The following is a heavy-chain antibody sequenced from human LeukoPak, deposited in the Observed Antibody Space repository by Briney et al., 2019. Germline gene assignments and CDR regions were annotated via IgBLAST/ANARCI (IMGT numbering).Heavy chain of an antibody. CDR1: GFAFSSYD. J-gene: IGHJ5*02. D-gene: IGHD6-19*01. CDR2: IGTAGDT. V-gene: IGHV3-13*01. CDR3: ARDLGYSSGWYGNWFDP. Sequence: GGSLRLSCAASGFAFSSYDMHRVRQATGKGLEWVSAIGTAGDTYYPGSVKGRFTISRENAKNSLYLQMNSLRAEDTAVYYCARDLGYSSGWYGNWFDPWGQGTLVTVSS.